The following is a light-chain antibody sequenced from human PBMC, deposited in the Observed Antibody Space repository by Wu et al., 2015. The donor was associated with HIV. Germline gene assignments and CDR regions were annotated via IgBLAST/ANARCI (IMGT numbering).Light chain of an antibody. CDR3: QHYGSSRWT. CDR1: RVLVVA. Sequence: VRAPSLAGPVRVLVVALSLVPPRYLASLPRLLIYGASSRADLASHDRFSGSGSGTDFTLTISRLEPEDFAMYYCQHYGSSRWTFGQGTKVEI. V-gene: IGKV3-20*01. J-gene: IGKJ1*01. CDR2: GAS.